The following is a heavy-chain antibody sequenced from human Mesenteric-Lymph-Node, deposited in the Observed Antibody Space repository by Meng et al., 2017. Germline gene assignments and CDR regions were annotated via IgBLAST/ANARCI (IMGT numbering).Heavy chain of an antibody. D-gene: IGHD6-25*01. CDR2: IYHSGTT. V-gene: IGHV4-4*02. Sequence: SETLSLTCVVSGGSITSSNWWSWVRQPPGKGLDWIGEIYHSGTTNYNPSLKSRVTISVDKSKNQFLLELSSVTAADTAVYYCAREAGRAGPTADSWGQGTLVTVSS. CDR1: GGSITSSNW. J-gene: IGHJ4*02. CDR3: AREAGRAGPTADS.